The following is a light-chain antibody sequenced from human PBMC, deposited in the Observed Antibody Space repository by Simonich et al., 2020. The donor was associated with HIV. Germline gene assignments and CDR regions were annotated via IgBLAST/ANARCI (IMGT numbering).Light chain of an antibody. CDR1: QDISNY. CDR3: QQYYSTPRT. CDR2: DAS. J-gene: IGKJ1*01. V-gene: IGKV1-33*01. Sequence: DIQMTQSPSSLSASVGERVTITCQASQDISNYLNVSQQKPGKAPKLLIYDASNLETGVPSRFSGSGSGTDFTLTISSLQAEDVAVYYCQQYYSTPRTFGQGTKVEIK.